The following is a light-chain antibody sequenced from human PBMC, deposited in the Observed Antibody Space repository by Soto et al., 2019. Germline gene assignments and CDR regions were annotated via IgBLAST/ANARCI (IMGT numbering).Light chain of an antibody. CDR3: QHYNSYSEA. J-gene: IGKJ1*01. V-gene: IGKV1-9*01. CDR1: QSISSY. CDR2: AAS. Sequence: PSSLSASVGDRVTITCRASQSISSYLNWYQQKPGKAPKLLIYAASTLQSGVPSRFSGSGSGTEFTLTISSLQPDDFATYYCQHYNSYSEAFGQGTKVDI.